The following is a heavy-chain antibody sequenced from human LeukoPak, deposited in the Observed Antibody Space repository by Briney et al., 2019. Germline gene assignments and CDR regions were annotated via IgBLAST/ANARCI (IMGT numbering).Heavy chain of an antibody. CDR3: ARERYSRSSHDGLDL. V-gene: IGHV3-21*01. CDR2: ITNTGPSI. D-gene: IGHD6-6*01. CDR1: GFTFSSHF. Sequence: GGSLRLSCAASGFTFSSHFMNWVRQAPGKGLEWVSSITNTGPSISYADSLKGRFIMSRDNAKNSLYLQMNSLRPEDTAVYYCARERYSRSSHDGLDLWGQGTMVTVSS. J-gene: IGHJ3*01.